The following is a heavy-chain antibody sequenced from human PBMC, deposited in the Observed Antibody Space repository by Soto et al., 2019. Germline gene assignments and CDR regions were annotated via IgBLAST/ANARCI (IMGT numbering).Heavy chain of an antibody. J-gene: IGHJ6*02. CDR1: GFTVSSNY. CDR2: IYSGGST. V-gene: IGHV3-53*01. CDR3: ARERGYCSGGSCYYYYGMDV. Sequence: PGGSLRLSCAASGFTVSSNYMSWVRQAPGKGLEWVSVIYSGGSTYYADSVKGRFTISRDNSKNTLYLQMNSLRAEDTAVYYCARERGYCSGGSCYYYYGMDVWGRGTTVTVSS. D-gene: IGHD2-15*01.